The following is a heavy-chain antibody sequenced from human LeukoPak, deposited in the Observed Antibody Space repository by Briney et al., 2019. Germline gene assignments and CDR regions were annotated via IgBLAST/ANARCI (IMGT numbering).Heavy chain of an antibody. Sequence: PVASVKVSCKASGGTFSSYAISWVRQAPGQGLEWMGGIIPIFGTANYAQKFQGRVTITADKSTSTAYMELSSLRSEDTAVYYCARADITMVRGVIITFPPTLWGQGTLVTVSS. V-gene: IGHV1-69*06. CDR2: IIPIFGTA. CDR1: GGTFSSYA. CDR3: ARADITMVRGVIITFPPTL. J-gene: IGHJ4*02. D-gene: IGHD3-10*01.